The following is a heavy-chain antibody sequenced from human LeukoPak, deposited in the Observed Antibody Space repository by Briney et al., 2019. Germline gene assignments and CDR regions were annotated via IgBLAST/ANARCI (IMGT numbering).Heavy chain of an antibody. J-gene: IGHJ4*02. CDR3: ARDLYSSGSPPGGY. CDR2: ISPTFRQT. D-gene: IGHD6-19*01. Sequence: HAGGSLRLSCAASGFSVSTNYMSWVRQAPGKGLEWVSGISPTFRQTHYADSVKGRFTISRDNSKNTLYLQMNSLRAEDTAVYYCARDLYSSGSPPGGYWGQGTLVTVSS. CDR1: GFSVSTNY. V-gene: IGHV3-66*03.